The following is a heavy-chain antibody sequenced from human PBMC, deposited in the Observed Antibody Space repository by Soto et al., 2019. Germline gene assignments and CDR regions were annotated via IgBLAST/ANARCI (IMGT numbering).Heavy chain of an antibody. D-gene: IGHD4-17*01. CDR1: GFTFSSYS. V-gene: IGHV3-48*02. Sequence: VQLVESGGGLVQPGGSLRLSCAASGFTFSSYSMNWVRQAPGKGLEWVSYISSSSSTIYYADSVKGRFTISRDNAKNSLYLQMNSLRDEDTAVYYCARDVTTVVRPSWFDPWGQGTLVTVSS. CDR3: ARDVTTVVRPSWFDP. CDR2: ISSSSSTI. J-gene: IGHJ5*02.